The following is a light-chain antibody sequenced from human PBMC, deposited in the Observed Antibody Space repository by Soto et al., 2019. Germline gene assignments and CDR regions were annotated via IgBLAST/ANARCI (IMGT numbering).Light chain of an antibody. CDR1: QDINTW. V-gene: IGKV1-12*01. CDR2: GGS. CDR3: QQTNIFPLP. J-gene: IGKJ4*02. Sequence: DIQMTQSPSSVSASVGDRVTITCRASQDINTWLTWYQQRPGTAPKLLIYGGSTLQAGVPSRVSGSGSGTDFILNISRLQPADFATYYCQQTNIFPLPFGGATTVQIK.